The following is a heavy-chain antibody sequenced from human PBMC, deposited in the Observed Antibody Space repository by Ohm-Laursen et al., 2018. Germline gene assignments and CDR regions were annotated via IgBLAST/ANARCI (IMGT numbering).Heavy chain of an antibody. J-gene: IGHJ4*02. Sequence: SETLSLTWTVSGGSISSYYWSWIRQPAGKGLEWIGRIYTNGSTNYNPSLKSRVTISVDTSKNQFSLKLSSVTAADTAVYYCARLNSGSLGVGLFDYWGQGTLVTVSS. D-gene: IGHD1-26*01. CDR3: ARLNSGSLGVGLFDY. V-gene: IGHV4-4*07. CDR1: GGSISSYY. CDR2: IYTNGST.